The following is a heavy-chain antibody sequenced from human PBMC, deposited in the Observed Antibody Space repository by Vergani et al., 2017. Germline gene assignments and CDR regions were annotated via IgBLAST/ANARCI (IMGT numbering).Heavy chain of an antibody. CDR1: GYSISRGYY. CDR2: VFHSGSA. J-gene: IGHJ3*02. D-gene: IGHD3-16*01. Sequence: QVQLQESGPGLLKPSETLSLTCSVSGYSISRGYYWGWIGQPPGKGLEWIATVFHSGSAYYNPSLRRRVTISVETSKNRFSLRLTTLTAADTAVYYCARQFWVSQGVGAFETWGRGTEVSVSS. V-gene: IGHV4-38-2*02. CDR3: ARQFWVSQGVGAFET.